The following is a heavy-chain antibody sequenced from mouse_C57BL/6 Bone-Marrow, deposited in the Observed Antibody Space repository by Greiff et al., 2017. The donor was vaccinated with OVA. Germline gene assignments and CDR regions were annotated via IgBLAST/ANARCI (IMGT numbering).Heavy chain of an antibody. CDR1: GYTFPDYY. D-gene: IGHD2-3*01. CDR3: ARERGWLDY. J-gene: IGHJ2*01. CDR2: IYPGSGNT. Sequence: VQLQQSGAELVRPGASVKLSCKASGYTFPDYYINWVKQRPGQGLEWIARIYPGSGNTYYNEKFKGKATLTAEKSSSTAYMQLSSLTSEDSAVYFCARERGWLDYWGQGTTLTVSS. V-gene: IGHV1-76*01.